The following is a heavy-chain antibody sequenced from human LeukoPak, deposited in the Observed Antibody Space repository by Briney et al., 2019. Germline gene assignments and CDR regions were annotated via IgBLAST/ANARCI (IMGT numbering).Heavy chain of an antibody. D-gene: IGHD4-17*01. J-gene: IGHJ4*02. Sequence: GGSLRLSCAASGFTFSSYAMHWVRQAPGKGLEWVAVISYDGSNKYYADSAKGRFTISRDNSKNTLYLQMNSLSAEDTAVYYCAGEDYGDISFDNWGRGPWSPSPQ. CDR1: GFTFSSYA. CDR3: AGEDYGDISFDN. CDR2: ISYDGSNK. V-gene: IGHV3-30-3*01.